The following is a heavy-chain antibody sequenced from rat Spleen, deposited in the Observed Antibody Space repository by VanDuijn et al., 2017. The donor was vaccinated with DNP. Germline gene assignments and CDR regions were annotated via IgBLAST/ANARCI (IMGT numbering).Heavy chain of an antibody. CDR1: GFTFNNYW. V-gene: IGHV5-31*01. CDR2: ITTNGGST. Sequence: EVQLVESGGDLVQPGRSLKLSCVASGFTFNNYWMAWIRQVPGKGLEWVASITTNGGSTYYPDPVKGRFTISRDNVKNTLYLQMNSLRSEDTATYYCARSELAYFAYWGQGVMVTVSS. D-gene: IGHD5-1*01. J-gene: IGHJ2*01. CDR3: ARSELAYFAY.